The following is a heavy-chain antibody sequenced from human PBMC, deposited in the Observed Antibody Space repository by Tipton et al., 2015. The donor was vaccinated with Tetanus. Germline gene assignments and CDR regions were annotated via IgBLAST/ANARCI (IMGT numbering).Heavy chain of an antibody. CDR1: GHNSRSYW. J-gene: IGHJ2*01. Sequence: QLVQSGAEVKKPGESLKISCKASGHNSRSYWVSWVRQMPGKGLEWMGLIYPGDSDTTYSPSFQGQVTISADRSISTAHLQWSSLKPSDTAVFFCARRLGPYTGDQIWHFDLWGRGTLVTVSS. CDR2: IYPGDSDT. V-gene: IGHV5-51*01. CDR3: ARRLGPYTGDQIWHFDL. D-gene: IGHD7-27*01.